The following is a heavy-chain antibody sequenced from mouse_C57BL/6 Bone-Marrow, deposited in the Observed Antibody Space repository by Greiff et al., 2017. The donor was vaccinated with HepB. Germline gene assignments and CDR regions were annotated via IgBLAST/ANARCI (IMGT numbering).Heavy chain of an antibody. D-gene: IGHD2-2*01. V-gene: IGHV1-4*01. J-gene: IGHJ2*01. CDR2: INPSSGYT. CDR3: ARLELGYERVY. Sequence: VQLKESGAELARPGASVKMSCKASGYTFTSYTMHWVKQRPGQGLEWIGYINPSSGYTEYNQKFKDKATLTADKSSSTAYMQLSSLTSEDSAVYYCARLELGYERVYWGQGTTLTVSS. CDR1: GYTFTSYT.